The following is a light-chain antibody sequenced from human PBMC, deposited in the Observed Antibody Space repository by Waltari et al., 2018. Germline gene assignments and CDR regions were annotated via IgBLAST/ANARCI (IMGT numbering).Light chain of an antibody. Sequence: IQMTQSQSSLSASVADRVTITCWASQSINTYLNWYQQKHGKAPKLLISAASNLQNGVPSRFSGSGSETDFTLTISSLQPEDFATYYCQQTYSSPSSFGQGTKLEIK. CDR3: QQTYSSPSS. V-gene: IGKV1-39*01. CDR2: AAS. CDR1: QSINTY. J-gene: IGKJ2*03.